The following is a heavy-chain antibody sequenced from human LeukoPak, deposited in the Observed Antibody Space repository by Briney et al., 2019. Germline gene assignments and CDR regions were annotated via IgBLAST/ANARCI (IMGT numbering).Heavy chain of an antibody. V-gene: IGHV6-1*01. D-gene: IGHD6-13*01. J-gene: IGHJ4*02. CDR1: GDSVSSNSAA. CDR3: ARESYSSSWTGPIHFDY. Sequence: SQTLSLTCAISGDSVSSNSAAWNWIRQSPSRGLEWLGRTYYRSKWYNDYAVSVKSRITINPDTSKNQFSLQLNSVTPEDTAVYYCARESYSSSWTGPIHFDYWGQGTLVTVSS. CDR2: TYYRSKWYN.